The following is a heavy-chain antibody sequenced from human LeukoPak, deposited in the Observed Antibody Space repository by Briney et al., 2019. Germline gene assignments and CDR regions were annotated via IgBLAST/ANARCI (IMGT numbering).Heavy chain of an antibody. Sequence: SETLSLTCAVYGGSFSGYYWSWIRQPPGEGLEWIGEINHSGSTNYNPSLKSRVTISVDTSKNQFPLKLSSVTAADTAVYYCARGPHFDWLANYYYYGMDVWGQGTTVTVSS. CDR1: GGSFSGYY. J-gene: IGHJ6*02. V-gene: IGHV4-34*01. CDR2: INHSGST. D-gene: IGHD3-9*01. CDR3: ARGPHFDWLANYYYYGMDV.